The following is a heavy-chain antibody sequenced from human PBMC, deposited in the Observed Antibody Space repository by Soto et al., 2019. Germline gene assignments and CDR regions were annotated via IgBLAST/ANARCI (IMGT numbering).Heavy chain of an antibody. J-gene: IGHJ4*02. CDR3: ATDPIWFGEFRFDY. Sequence: ASVKVSCKVSGYTLTELSMHWVRQAPGKGLEWMGGFDPEDGETIYAQKFQGRVTMTEDTSTDTAYMELSSLRSEDTAVYYCATDPIWFGEFRFDYWGKGTLVTVSS. V-gene: IGHV1-24*01. CDR2: FDPEDGET. CDR1: GYTLTELS. D-gene: IGHD3-10*01.